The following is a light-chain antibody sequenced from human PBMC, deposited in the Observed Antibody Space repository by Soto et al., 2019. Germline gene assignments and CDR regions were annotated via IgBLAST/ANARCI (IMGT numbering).Light chain of an antibody. CDR2: GHN. V-gene: IGLV1-40*01. J-gene: IGLJ3*02. CDR3: QAYDYSLTASV. CDR1: YSNIGAGYE. Sequence: QSELTQPPSVSGAPGQRVTISCTGSYSNIGAGYEVHWYQQVPGTAPKLLVSGHNNRPSGVPDRFFGSKSGTSASLAITGLQAEDEADYYCQAYDYSLTASVFGGGTKLTVL.